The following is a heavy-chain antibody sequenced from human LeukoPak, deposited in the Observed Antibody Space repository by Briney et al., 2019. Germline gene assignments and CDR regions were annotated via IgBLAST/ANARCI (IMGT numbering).Heavy chain of an antibody. CDR1: GFTFSSYA. V-gene: IGHV3-23*01. Sequence: GGSLRLSCAASGFTFSSYAMTWVRQAPGKGLEWVSGISGSGGSAFYADSVRGRFTISRDNSKNTLYLQMNSLRAEDTAVYYCARANYCSSTSCYESGYYYYYYMDVWGKGTTVTVSS. J-gene: IGHJ6*03. CDR3: ARANYCSSTSCYESGYYYYYYMDV. CDR2: ISGSGGSA. D-gene: IGHD2-2*01.